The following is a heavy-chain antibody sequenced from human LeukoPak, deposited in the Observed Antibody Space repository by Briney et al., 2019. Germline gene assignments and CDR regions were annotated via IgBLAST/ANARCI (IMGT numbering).Heavy chain of an antibody. Sequence: ASVKVSCKASGYIFTNYGFGWVRQAPGQGLEWLGWISNYNGNTNYAQKFLGRVTMTTDTYTTTGYMELRSLRSDDTAVYYCAREMGSSGWYDSFDYWGQGTLVTVSS. V-gene: IGHV1-18*01. J-gene: IGHJ4*02. D-gene: IGHD6-19*01. CDR1: GYIFTNYG. CDR2: ISNYNGNT. CDR3: AREMGSSGWYDSFDY.